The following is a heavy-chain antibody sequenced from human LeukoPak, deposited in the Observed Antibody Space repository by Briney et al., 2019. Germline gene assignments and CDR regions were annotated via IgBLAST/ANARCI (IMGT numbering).Heavy chain of an antibody. J-gene: IGHJ4*02. CDR3: AAVAPYDSSGYYYFDY. Sequence: SVKVSCKASGFTFTSSATQWVRQARGQRLEWIGWIVVGSGNTNYAQKFQERVTITRDMSTSTAYMELSSLRSEDTAVYYCAAVAPYDSSGYYYFDYWGQGTLVTVSS. V-gene: IGHV1-58*02. D-gene: IGHD3-22*01. CDR1: GFTFTSSA. CDR2: IVVGSGNT.